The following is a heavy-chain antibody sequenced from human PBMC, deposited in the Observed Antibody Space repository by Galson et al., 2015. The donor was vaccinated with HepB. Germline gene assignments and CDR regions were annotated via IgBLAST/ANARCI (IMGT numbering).Heavy chain of an antibody. Sequence: SVKVSCKASGGTFSSYAISWVRQAPGQGLEWMGGIIPIFGTANYAQKFQGRVTITADESTSTAYMELSSLRSEDTAVYYCARGWKQLVRYNWFDPWGQGTLVTVSS. J-gene: IGHJ5*02. V-gene: IGHV1-69*13. CDR1: GGTFSSYA. D-gene: IGHD6-6*01. CDR3: ARGWKQLVRYNWFDP. CDR2: IIPIFGTA.